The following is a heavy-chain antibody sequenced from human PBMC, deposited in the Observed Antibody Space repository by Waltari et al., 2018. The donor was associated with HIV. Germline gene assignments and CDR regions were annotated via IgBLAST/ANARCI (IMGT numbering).Heavy chain of an antibody. V-gene: IGHV3-15*01. D-gene: IGHD3-16*02. CDR3: ATEVPIMITFGRVIAADDYFDH. CDR2: IKSKSDGGTT. CDR1: GLTFNNAW. Sequence: EVQLVESGGGLVKPGGSLRLSCAVSGLTFNNAWMSWVRQAPGKGLEWIGRIKSKSDGGTTDYAAPVQGRFTISRDDSKNTLYLQMNSLKTEDTAVYYCATEVPIMITFGRVIAADDYFDHWGQGTLVTVSS. J-gene: IGHJ4*02.